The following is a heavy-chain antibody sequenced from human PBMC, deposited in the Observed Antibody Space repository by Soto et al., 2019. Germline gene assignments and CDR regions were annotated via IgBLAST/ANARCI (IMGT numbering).Heavy chain of an antibody. Sequence: GGSLRLSCAASGFTFSNYAMTWVRRGPGKGLEWVSGISGSGDTTYYADSVKGRFTISRDNSKNTLSLQMNTVRAEDTAVYYCAKGVDSRGYCGIKWGQGTQVTVAS. J-gene: IGHJ4*02. V-gene: IGHV3-23*01. D-gene: IGHD3-22*01. CDR3: AKGVDSRGYCGIK. CDR2: ISGSGDTT. CDR1: GFTFSNYA.